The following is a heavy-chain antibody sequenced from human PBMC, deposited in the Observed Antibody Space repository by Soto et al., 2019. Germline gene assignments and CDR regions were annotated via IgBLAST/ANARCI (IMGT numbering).Heavy chain of an antibody. CDR3: ARDLDCSSTSCLDY. D-gene: IGHD2-2*01. V-gene: IGHV1-69*04. J-gene: IGHJ4*02. CDR2: IIPILGIA. Sequence: SVKVSCKASGGTFSSYTISWVRQAPGQGLEWMGRIIPILGIANYAQKFQGRVTITADKSTSTAYMELSSLRSEDTAVYYCARDLDCSSTSCLDYWGQGTLVTVSS. CDR1: GGTFSSYT.